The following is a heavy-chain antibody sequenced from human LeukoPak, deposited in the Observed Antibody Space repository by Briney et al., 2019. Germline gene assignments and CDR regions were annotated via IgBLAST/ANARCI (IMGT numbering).Heavy chain of an antibody. J-gene: IGHJ4*02. CDR3: ARVPYYYGSGSSWLFDY. CDR2: INPNSGGT. D-gene: IGHD3-10*01. V-gene: IGHV1-2*02. CDR1: GYTFTGYY. Sequence: ASVKVSCKASGYTFTGYYIHWVRQAPGQGLEWMGWINPNSGGTNYAQKFQGRVTMTRDTSISTAYMELSRLRSDDTPVYYCARVPYYYGSGSSWLFDYWGQGTLVTVSS.